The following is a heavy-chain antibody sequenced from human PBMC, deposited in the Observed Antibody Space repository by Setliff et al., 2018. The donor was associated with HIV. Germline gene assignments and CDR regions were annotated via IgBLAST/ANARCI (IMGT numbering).Heavy chain of an antibody. CDR2: INPHSGGT. D-gene: IGHD2-2*01. J-gene: IGHJ3*02. CDR1: GYTFTGYH. CDR3: ARVDCSSTRCYAFDI. V-gene: IGHV1-2*02. Sequence: VASVKVSCKASGYTFTGYHMHWVRQAPGQGLEWMGWINPHSGGTKYAQKFQGRVTMTRDTPISAAYMELSRLRSDDTAVYYCARVDCSSTRCYAFDIWGQGTMVTVSS.